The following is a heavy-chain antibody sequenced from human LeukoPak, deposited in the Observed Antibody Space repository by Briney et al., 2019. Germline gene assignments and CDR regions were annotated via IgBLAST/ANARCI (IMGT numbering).Heavy chain of an antibody. D-gene: IGHD5-18*01. CDR2: IIPIFGTA. Sequence: SVKVSCKASGGTFSSYAISWVRQAPGQGLEWMGGIIPIFGTANYAQKFQGRVTITADESTSTAYMELSSLRSEDTAVYYCARGYSYTYIFDYWDQGTLVTVSS. CDR1: GGTFSSYA. CDR3: ARGYSYTYIFDY. V-gene: IGHV1-69*01. J-gene: IGHJ4*02.